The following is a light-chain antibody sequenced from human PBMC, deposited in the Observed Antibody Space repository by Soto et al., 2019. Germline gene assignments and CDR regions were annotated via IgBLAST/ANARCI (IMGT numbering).Light chain of an antibody. J-gene: IGKJ1*01. V-gene: IGKV3-20*01. Sequence: EIVLTQSPGTLSLSPGDRATLSCRASQSVRSNFLAWYQQKPGQAPRLLIYGASNRATGIPDRFSGSGSGTDFTLTITRLEAEDFATYYCQRYDSLRTFGQGTKVDIK. CDR3: QRYDSLRT. CDR1: QSVRSNF. CDR2: GAS.